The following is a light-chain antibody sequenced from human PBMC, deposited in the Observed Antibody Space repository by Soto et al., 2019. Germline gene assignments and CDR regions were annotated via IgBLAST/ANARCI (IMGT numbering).Light chain of an antibody. J-gene: IGKJ2*01. CDR3: QQLKSYPQT. V-gene: IGKV1-9*01. Sequence: DIQLTQSPSFLSASIRDRVTITCRASQGITNYLAWYQQKPGKAPKLLIYAASTLQSGVPSRFSGSGSGTEFTLTITSLQPEDFATYSCQQLKSYPQTFGQGTKLEI. CDR1: QGITNY. CDR2: AAS.